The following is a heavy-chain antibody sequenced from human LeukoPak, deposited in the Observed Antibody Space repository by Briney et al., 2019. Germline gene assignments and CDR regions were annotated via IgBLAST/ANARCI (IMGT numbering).Heavy chain of an antibody. J-gene: IGHJ4*02. V-gene: IGHV3-21*01. D-gene: IGHD2-2*01. Sequence: GGSLRLSCGASGFIFSNYNMNWVRQAPEKGLEWVSSISITSTYVYYADSVKGRFTISRDNAKNSLYLQMNSLKAEDTAVYYCARVPHYCSSTSCHFDHWGQGTLVTVSS. CDR2: ISITSTYV. CDR1: GFIFSNYN. CDR3: ARVPHYCSSTSCHFDH.